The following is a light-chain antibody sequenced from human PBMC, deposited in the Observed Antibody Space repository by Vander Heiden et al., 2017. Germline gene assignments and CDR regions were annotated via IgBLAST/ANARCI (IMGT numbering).Light chain of an antibody. V-gene: IGKV1-33*01. Sequence: DIQMTQSPSSLSASVGDRVTITCQAIQDISNYLNWYQQKPGKAPKLLIYDASNLETGVPSRFSGSGSGTDFTFTISSLQPEDIATYYCQQDDNLQYTFGQGTKLEIK. CDR2: DAS. CDR3: QQDDNLQYT. J-gene: IGKJ2*01. CDR1: QDISNY.